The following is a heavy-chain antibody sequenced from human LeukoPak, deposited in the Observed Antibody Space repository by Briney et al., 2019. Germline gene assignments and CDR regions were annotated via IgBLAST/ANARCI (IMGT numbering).Heavy chain of an antibody. CDR3: ARAGSYYDFWSGRGAFDI. D-gene: IGHD3-3*01. V-gene: IGHV4-34*01. J-gene: IGHJ3*02. Sequence: SETLSLTCAVYGGSFSGYYWSWIRQPPGKGLEWIGEINHSGSTNYNPSLKSRVTISVDTSKNQFSLKLSSVTAADTAVYYCARAGSYYDFWSGRGAFDIWGQGTMVTVSS. CDR1: GGSFSGYY. CDR2: INHSGST.